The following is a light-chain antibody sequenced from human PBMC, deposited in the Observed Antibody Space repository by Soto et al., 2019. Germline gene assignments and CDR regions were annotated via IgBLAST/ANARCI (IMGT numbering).Light chain of an antibody. CDR2: DAF. V-gene: IGKV1-5*01. Sequence: DIQMTQSPSTLSADVGDRVTITCRASQSIRDWLAWYQHKPGKAPKLLIYDAFSLESGVPSRFSGSGSGTEFTLTISSLQPDDFATYYCQQYNSYSCTFGQGTRMEIK. CDR3: QQYNSYSCT. CDR1: QSIRDW. J-gene: IGKJ1*01.